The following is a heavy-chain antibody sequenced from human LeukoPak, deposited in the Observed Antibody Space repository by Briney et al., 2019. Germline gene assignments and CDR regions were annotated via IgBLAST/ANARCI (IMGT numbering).Heavy chain of an antibody. Sequence: GRSLRLSCAASGFTFSSYAMHWVRQAPGKGLEWVAVISYDGSNKYYADSVKGRFTISRDNSKNTLYLQMNSLRAEDTAVYYCAREVGWGKNYFDYWGQGTLVTVSS. CDR1: GFTFSSYA. D-gene: IGHD7-27*01. CDR2: ISYDGSNK. CDR3: AREVGWGKNYFDY. J-gene: IGHJ4*02. V-gene: IGHV3-30-3*01.